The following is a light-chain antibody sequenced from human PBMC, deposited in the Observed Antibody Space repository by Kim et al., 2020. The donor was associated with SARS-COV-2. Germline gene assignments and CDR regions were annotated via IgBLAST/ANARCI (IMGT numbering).Light chain of an antibody. CDR1: QDNRNN. V-gene: IGKV1-33*01. CDR3: QQYDNSVIT. J-gene: IGKJ4*01. Sequence: SSTVGDRDTITCQANQDNRNNLNWYQQKTGKAPKVLIYDATILETGVPSRFSGSRSGTDFIFTINSLQPEDFATYYCQQYDNSVITFGGGTKVEIK. CDR2: DAT.